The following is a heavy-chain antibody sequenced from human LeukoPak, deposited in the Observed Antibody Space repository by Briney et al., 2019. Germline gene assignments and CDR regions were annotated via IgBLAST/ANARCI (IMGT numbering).Heavy chain of an antibody. CDR3: ARDIGYGGKHSVDY. D-gene: IGHD4-23*01. J-gene: IGHJ4*02. Sequence: PGGSLRLSCAASGFTFSSYWMHWVRQAPGKGLVWVSRINSDGSSTSYAVSVKGRFTISRDNAKNTLYLQMNSLRAEDSAVYYCARDIGYGGKHSVDYWGQGTLVTVSS. CDR2: INSDGSST. V-gene: IGHV3-74*01. CDR1: GFTFSSYW.